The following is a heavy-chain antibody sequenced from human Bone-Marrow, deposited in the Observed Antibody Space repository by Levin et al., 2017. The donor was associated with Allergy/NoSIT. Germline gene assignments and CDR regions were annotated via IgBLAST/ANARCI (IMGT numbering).Heavy chain of an antibody. Sequence: LSLTCAASGFMFSSYDMHWVRQASGRGLEWVAAIGTSANTYYPGSVKGRFTISREDAEYSLYLQMSSLRADDTAMYYCAREYYGSGRAFDLWGQGTMVTVSS. V-gene: IGHV3-13*04. J-gene: IGHJ3*01. D-gene: IGHD3-10*01. CDR3: AREYYGSGRAFDL. CDR2: IGTSANT. CDR1: GFMFSSYD.